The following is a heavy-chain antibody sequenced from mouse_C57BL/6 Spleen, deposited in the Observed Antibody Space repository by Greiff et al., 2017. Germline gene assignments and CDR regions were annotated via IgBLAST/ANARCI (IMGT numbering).Heavy chain of an antibody. J-gene: IGHJ4*01. V-gene: IGHV1-80*01. CDR2: IYPGDGDT. CDR3: AREAPGDYDNAMDY. D-gene: IGHD2-4*01. CDR1: GYAFSSYW. Sequence: VQLQQSGAELVKPGASVKISCKASGYAFSSYWMNWVKQRPGKGLEWIGQIYPGDGDTNYNGKFKGKGTLTADKSSSTAYMQLSSLTSEDSAVYFCAREAPGDYDNAMDYWGQGTSVTVSS.